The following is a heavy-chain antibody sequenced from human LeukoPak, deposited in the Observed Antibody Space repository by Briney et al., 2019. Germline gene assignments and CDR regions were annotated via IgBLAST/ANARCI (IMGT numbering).Heavy chain of an antibody. V-gene: IGHV1-69*05. CDR2: IIPIFGTA. J-gene: IGHJ4*02. CDR3: ARGGRTYYYDSSGYYSAY. D-gene: IGHD3-22*01. CDR1: GGTFSSYA. Sequence: GASVKVSCKASGGTFSSYAISWVRQAPGQGLEWMGGIIPIFGTANYAQKLQGRVTMTTDTSTSTAYMELRSLRSDDTAVYYCARGGRTYYYDSSGYYSAYWGQGTLVTVSS.